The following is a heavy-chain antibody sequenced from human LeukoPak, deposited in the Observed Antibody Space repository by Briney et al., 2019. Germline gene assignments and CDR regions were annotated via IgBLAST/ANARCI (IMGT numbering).Heavy chain of an antibody. J-gene: IGHJ5*02. V-gene: IGHV4-34*08. CDR3: AKNGQSGFSFDP. CDR1: GFTFSSYS. CDR2: GSDIGGT. Sequence: GSLRLSCAASGFTFSSYSMNWVRQSPGKGLEWIGEGSDIGGTKFNPSLKSRVSISADTSKNQFSLKLTSMTAADTAVYYCAKNGQSGFSFDPWGQGTLVTVSS. D-gene: IGHD3-3*01.